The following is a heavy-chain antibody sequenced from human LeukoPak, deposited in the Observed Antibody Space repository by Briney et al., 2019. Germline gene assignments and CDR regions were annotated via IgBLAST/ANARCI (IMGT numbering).Heavy chain of an antibody. Sequence: GGSLRLSCSASGFTFSSYAMHWVRQAPGKGLEYVSTISGGGNTYYADSVKGRFTISRDNSENTLYLQMSSLRAEDTAVYYCVKDRSGTFSFDYWGQGTLVTVSS. CDR3: VKDRSGTFSFDY. CDR2: ISGGGNT. V-gene: IGHV3-64D*08. J-gene: IGHJ4*02. D-gene: IGHD1-26*01. CDR1: GFTFSSYA.